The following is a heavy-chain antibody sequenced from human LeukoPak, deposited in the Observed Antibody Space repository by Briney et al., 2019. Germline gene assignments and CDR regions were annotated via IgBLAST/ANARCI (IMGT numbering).Heavy chain of an antibody. CDR3: ASHYYYDSSGHDAFDI. V-gene: IGHV3-30*03. D-gene: IGHD3-22*01. CDR2: ISYDGSNK. J-gene: IGHJ3*02. Sequence: PGGSLRLACAASGFTFSSYGMHWVRQAPGKGLEWVAVISYDGSNKYYADSVKGRFTISRDNSKNTLYRQMNNLRAEDTALYYCASHYYYDSSGHDAFDIWGQGTMVTVSS. CDR1: GFTFSSYG.